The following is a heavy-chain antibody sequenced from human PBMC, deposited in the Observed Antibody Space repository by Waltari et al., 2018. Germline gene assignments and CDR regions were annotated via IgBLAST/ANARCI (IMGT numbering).Heavy chain of an antibody. Sequence: QVQLVQSGSEFNKPGASVKVSCRASGYTFTNHAISWVRQTPGQGLEWMGWINTKTVTPTYAQGFIGRFVFSLNTSVSTAYLKISDLKAEDTAVYYCARVIWAAAGYNFDSWGQGTQVTFSS. CDR1: GYTFTNHA. J-gene: IGHJ4*02. V-gene: IGHV7-4-1*02. CDR3: ARVIWAAAGYNFDS. D-gene: IGHD6-13*01. CDR2: INTKTVTP.